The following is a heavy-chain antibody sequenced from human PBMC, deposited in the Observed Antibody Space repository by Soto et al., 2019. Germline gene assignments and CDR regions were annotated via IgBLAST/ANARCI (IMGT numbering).Heavy chain of an antibody. CDR3: ARRSSSGWGYYYGMDV. V-gene: IGHV5-10-1*01. J-gene: IGHJ6*02. D-gene: IGHD6-6*01. Sequence: LGESLKISCKGSGHSFTSYWISWVRQMPGKGLEWMGRIDPSDSYTNYSPSFQGHVTISADKSISTAYLQWSSLKASDTAMYYCARRSSSGWGYYYGMDVWGQGTTVTVSS. CDR1: GHSFTSYW. CDR2: IDPSDSYT.